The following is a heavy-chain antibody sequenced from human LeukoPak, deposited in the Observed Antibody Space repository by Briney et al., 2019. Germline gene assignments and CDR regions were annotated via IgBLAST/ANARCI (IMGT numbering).Heavy chain of an antibody. CDR3: ARGIQAGNFFDA. J-gene: IGHJ5*02. CDR2: IYSGGTT. V-gene: IGHV3-53*01. Sequence: PGGSLRLSCAASGLTASGIYMSWVRQAPGKGLEWVSVIYSGGTTYYADSVRGRFTISRDNSKNMLYLQMNSLRAEDTTVYYCARGIQAGNFFDAWGQGALITVSS. CDR1: GLTASGIY.